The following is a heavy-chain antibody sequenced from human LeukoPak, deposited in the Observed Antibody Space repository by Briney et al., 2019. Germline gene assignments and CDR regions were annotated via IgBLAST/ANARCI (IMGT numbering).Heavy chain of an antibody. V-gene: IGHV1-69*02. CDR1: GGTLSSYS. Sequence: SVKVSCKASGGTLSSYSVSWVRQAPGQGLEWMGRIIPILGIANYAQKFQGRVTITADTSTSTAYMELSRLRSEDTAVYYCARGVSSTGTTPYWGQGTLVTVSS. J-gene: IGHJ4*02. CDR2: IIPILGIA. D-gene: IGHD1-1*01. CDR3: ARGVSSTGTTPY.